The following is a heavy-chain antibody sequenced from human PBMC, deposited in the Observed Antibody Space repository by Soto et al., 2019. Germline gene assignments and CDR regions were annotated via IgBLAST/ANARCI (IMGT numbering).Heavy chain of an antibody. CDR1: GFSFSTYG. CDR2: IWYDGSKK. D-gene: IGHD6-19*01. Sequence: QVQLVESGGGVVQPGRSLRLSCVASGFSFSTYGMHWVRQAPGKGLEWVAVIWYDGSKKYYEDSVKGRFTISRDNSKNPLYLQMNPLRAEDTAVYYCARSRYSRGPQGDGAFDIWGQGTVVTVSS. CDR3: ARSRYSRGPQGDGAFDI. J-gene: IGHJ3*02. V-gene: IGHV3-33*01.